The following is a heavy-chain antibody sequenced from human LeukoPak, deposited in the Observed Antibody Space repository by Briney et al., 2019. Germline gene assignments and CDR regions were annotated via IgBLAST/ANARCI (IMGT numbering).Heavy chain of an antibody. D-gene: IGHD3-9*01. Sequence: GGSLRLSCSASGLTFSNYALHWVRQAPGKGLEYVSAINSDGSSTYSADSVKGRFTISRDNSKNTLHLQMSSLRAEDTAVYYCVKGGYDILTGYSYDAFDIWGQGALVTVSS. J-gene: IGHJ3*02. CDR2: INSDGSST. V-gene: IGHV3-64D*06. CDR1: GLTFSNYA. CDR3: VKGGYDILTGYSYDAFDI.